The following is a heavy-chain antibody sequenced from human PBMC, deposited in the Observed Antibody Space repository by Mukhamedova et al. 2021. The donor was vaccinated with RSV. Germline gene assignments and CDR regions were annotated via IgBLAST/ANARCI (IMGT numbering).Heavy chain of an antibody. CDR3: AKAQMESYELPFDP. J-gene: IGHJ5*02. V-gene: IGHV3-23*01. Sequence: VSSVSESGFTIYYADSVKGCFTISRDNSMNTVYLHMSSLRAEDTAIYYCAKAQMESYELPFDPWGQGTLVTVSS. CDR2: VSESGFTI. D-gene: IGHD3-3*01.